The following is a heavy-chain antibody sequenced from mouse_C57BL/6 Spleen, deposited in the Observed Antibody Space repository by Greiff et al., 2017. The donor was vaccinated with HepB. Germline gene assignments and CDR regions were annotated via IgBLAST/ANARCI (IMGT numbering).Heavy chain of an antibody. CDR2: IDPSDSYT. D-gene: IGHD3-2*02. J-gene: IGHJ4*01. Sequence: QVQLQQSGAELVMPGASVKLSCKASGYTFTSYWMHWVKQRPGQGLEWIGEIDPSDSYTNYNQKFKGKSTLTVDKSSSTAYMQLSSLTSEDSAVYYCARKALDSSGYDAMDYWGQGTSVTVSS. CDR1: GYTFTSYW. CDR3: ARKALDSSGYDAMDY. V-gene: IGHV1-69*01.